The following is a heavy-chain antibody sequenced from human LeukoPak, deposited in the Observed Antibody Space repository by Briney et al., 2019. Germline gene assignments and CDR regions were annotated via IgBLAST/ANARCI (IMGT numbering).Heavy chain of an antibody. CDR2: ILLGDIT. J-gene: IGHJ6*02. Sequence: GGSLRLSCAVSGFSVSTNYMSCVRQAPGKGLECVSVILLGDITHYADSVKGRFSISKDNSKNTLYLHMNNLRPEDTAVYYCARDRTSVQVDVDVWGRGTTVTVSS. CDR1: GFSVSTNY. CDR3: ARDRTSVQVDVDV. V-gene: IGHV3-66*01.